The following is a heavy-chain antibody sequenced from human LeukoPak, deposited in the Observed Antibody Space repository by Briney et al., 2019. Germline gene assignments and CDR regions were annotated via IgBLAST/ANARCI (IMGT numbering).Heavy chain of an antibody. D-gene: IGHD3-10*01. CDR1: GGSISSYY. CDR3: ARRYYYGSGSYGMDV. J-gene: IGHJ6*02. CDR2: IYYSGST. Sequence: SETLSLTCAGSGGSISSYYWSWIRQPPGKGLEWIGYIYYSGSTNYNPSLKSRVTISVDTSKSQFSLKLSSVTAADTAVYYCARRYYYGSGSYGMDVWGQGTTVTVSS. V-gene: IGHV4-59*08.